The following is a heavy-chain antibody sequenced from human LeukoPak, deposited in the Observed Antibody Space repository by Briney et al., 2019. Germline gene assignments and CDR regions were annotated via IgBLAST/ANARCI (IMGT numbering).Heavy chain of an antibody. CDR2: IESKTDGGTT. CDR1: GFTFSNAW. V-gene: IGHV3-15*04. CDR3: TTLGYCSGGSCYSEGDY. J-gene: IGHJ4*02. Sequence: GGSLRLSCAASGFTFSNAWMSWVRQAPGKGLEWVGHIESKTDGGTTDYAAPVKGRFTISRDDSKNTVSLQMNSLKTEDTAVYYCTTLGYCSGGSCYSEGDYWGQGTLVTVSS. D-gene: IGHD2-15*01.